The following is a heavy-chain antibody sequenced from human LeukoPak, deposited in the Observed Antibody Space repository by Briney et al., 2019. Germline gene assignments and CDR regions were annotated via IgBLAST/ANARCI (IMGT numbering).Heavy chain of an antibody. CDR1: GFTFSSYE. V-gene: IGHV3-48*03. CDR2: ISSSGSTT. J-gene: IGHJ6*04. Sequence: GGSLRLSCAASGFTFSSYEMNWVRQAPGKGLEWVSYISSSGSTTYYADSVKGRFTIPRDNAKNSLYLQMNSLRAEDTAVYYCARPSVAGAYGYYYGMDVWGKGTTVTVTS. CDR3: ARPSVAGAYGYYYGMDV. D-gene: IGHD6-19*01.